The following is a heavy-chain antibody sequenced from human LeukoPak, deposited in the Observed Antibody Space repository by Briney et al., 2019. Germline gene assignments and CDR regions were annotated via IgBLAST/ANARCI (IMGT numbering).Heavy chain of an antibody. CDR3: ARDSADDSSGYYRDY. Sequence: GGSLRLSCAASGFTFSRYSMNWVRQAPGKGLEWVSSISSNSSYIYYADSVKGRFTISRHNAKNSLYLQMNSLRAEDTAVYYCARDSADDSSGYYRDYWGQGTLVTVSS. CDR2: ISSNSSYI. CDR1: GFTFSRYS. V-gene: IGHV3-21*01. D-gene: IGHD3-22*01. J-gene: IGHJ4*02.